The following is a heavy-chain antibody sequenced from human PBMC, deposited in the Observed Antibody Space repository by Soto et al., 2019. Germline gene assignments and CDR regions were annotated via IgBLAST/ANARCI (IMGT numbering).Heavy chain of an antibody. Sequence: SETLSLTCAVSSGSISSSNWWSWVRQPPGKGLEWIGEIYHSGSTNYNPSLKSRVTISVDKSKNQFSLKLSSVTAADTAVYYCARANDFWSGYYRAEYFQHWGQGTLVTVSS. D-gene: IGHD3-3*01. CDR1: SGSISSSNW. J-gene: IGHJ1*01. V-gene: IGHV4-4*02. CDR2: IYHSGST. CDR3: ARANDFWSGYYRAEYFQH.